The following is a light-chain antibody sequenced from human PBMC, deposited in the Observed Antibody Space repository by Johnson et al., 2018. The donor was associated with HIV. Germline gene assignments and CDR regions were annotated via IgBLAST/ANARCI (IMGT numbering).Light chain of an antibody. CDR1: SSNIGNKY. CDR3: GTWASSLSAGV. CDR2: AHN. V-gene: IGLV1-51*01. J-gene: IGLJ1*01. Sequence: QSVLTQPPSVSAAPGQKVTISCSGSSSNIGNKYVSWFQQLPGTAPKLLIYAHNKRPSGIPDRFSGSKSGTSATLGITGLPPGDEADYYCGTWASSLSAGVFGTGTKVTVL.